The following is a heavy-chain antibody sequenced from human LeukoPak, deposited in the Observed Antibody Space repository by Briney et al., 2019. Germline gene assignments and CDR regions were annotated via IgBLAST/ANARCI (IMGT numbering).Heavy chain of an antibody. V-gene: IGHV3-30*02. J-gene: IGHJ4*02. D-gene: IGHD6-6*01. CDR1: GFTFSTYD. CDR2: IRYDGRNE. Sequence: GGSLRLSCAASGFTFSTYDMHWVRQAPGKGREWVAFIRYDGRNEYYADSVKGRFTISRDNAKNTLYLQMNSLRPEDTAVYYCAKKHSGSSFYFEYWGQGTRVTVPS. CDR3: AKKHSGSSFYFEY.